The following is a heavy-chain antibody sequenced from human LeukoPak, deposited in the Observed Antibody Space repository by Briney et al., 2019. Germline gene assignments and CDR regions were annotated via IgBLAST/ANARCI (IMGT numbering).Heavy chain of an antibody. V-gene: IGHV4-39*01. CDR1: GGSISSSSYY. CDR2: IYYSGST. CDR3: ARGGPVVPAAKNYYYYMDV. J-gene: IGHJ6*03. Sequence: SETLSLTCTVSGGSISSSSYYWGWIRQPPGKGLEWVGSIYYSGSTYYNPSLKSRVTISVDTSKNQFSLKLSSVTAADTAVYYCARGGPVVPAAKNYYYYMDVWGKGTTVTVSS. D-gene: IGHD2-2*01.